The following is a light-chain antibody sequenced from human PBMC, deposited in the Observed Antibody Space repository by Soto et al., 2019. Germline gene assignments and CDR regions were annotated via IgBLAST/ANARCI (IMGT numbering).Light chain of an antibody. CDR3: QKYNSFWT. CDR2: GAS. Sequence: EIVMTQSPATLSVSPGERATLSCRASQSVSSNLAWYQQKPGQAPRLLIFGASTRATGIPDRFSGSGSGTEFTLTISSLQPEDFATYYCQKYNSFWTFGQGTKVDI. J-gene: IGKJ1*01. V-gene: IGKV3D-15*01. CDR1: QSVSSN.